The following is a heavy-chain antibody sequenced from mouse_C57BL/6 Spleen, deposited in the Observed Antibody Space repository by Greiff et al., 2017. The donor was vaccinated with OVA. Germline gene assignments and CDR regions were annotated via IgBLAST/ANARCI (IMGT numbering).Heavy chain of an antibody. CDR1: GYSITSGYY. Sequence: EVHLVESGPGLVKPSQSLSLTCSVTGYSITSGYYWNWIRQFPGNKLEWMGYISYDGSNNYNPSLKNRISITRDTSKNQFFLKLNSVTTEDTATYYCARDGNYVGFAYWGQGTLVTVSA. J-gene: IGHJ3*01. D-gene: IGHD2-1*01. V-gene: IGHV3-6*01. CDR3: ARDGNYVGFAY. CDR2: ISYDGSN.